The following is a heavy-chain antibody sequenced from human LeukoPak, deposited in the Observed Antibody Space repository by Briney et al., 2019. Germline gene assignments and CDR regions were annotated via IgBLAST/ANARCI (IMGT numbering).Heavy chain of an antibody. CDR2: IIPILGIA. V-gene: IGHV1-69*04. J-gene: IGHJ5*02. Sequence: SVKVSCKASGGTFSSYAISWVRQAPGQGLEWMGRIIPILGIANYAQKFQGRVTITADKSTSTAYMELSSLRSEDTAVYYCARDRRYYDFWSGYYARPDRDNWFDPWAREPWSPSPQ. D-gene: IGHD3-3*01. CDR1: GGTFSSYA. CDR3: ARDRRYYDFWSGYYARPDRDNWFDP.